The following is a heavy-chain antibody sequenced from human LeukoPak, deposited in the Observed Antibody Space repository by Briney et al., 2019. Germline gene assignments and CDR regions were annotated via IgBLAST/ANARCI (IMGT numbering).Heavy chain of an antibody. J-gene: IGHJ4*02. CDR2: ISYDGSDK. CDR1: GFTFSSFG. V-gene: IGHV3-30*12. D-gene: IGHD7-27*01. Sequence: PGGSLRLSCAASGFTFSSFGMHWVRQAPGQGLEWVAFISYDGSDKYYADSVKGRFTISRDNSKNMVWLQINSPTAEDTATYYCAKDGNWARFEDWGQGTLVTVSS. CDR3: AKDGNWARFED.